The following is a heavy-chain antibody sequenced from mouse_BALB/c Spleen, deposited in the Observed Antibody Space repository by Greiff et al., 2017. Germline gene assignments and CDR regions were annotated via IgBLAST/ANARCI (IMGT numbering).Heavy chain of an antibody. Sequence: VKLMESGAGLVKPGASVKLSCKASGYTFTEYIIHWVKQRSGQGLEWIGWFYPGSGSIKYNEKFKDKATLTADKSSSTVYMELSRLTSEDSAVYFCARHEGDYRYGFAYWGQGTLVTVSA. CDR1: GYTFTEYI. CDR3: ARHEGDYRYGFAY. D-gene: IGHD2-14*01. CDR2: FYPGSGSI. J-gene: IGHJ3*01. V-gene: IGHV1-62-2*01.